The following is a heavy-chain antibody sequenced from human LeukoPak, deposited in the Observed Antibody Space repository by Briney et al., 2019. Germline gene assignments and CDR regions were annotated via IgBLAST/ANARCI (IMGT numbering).Heavy chain of an antibody. D-gene: IGHD2-2*03. J-gene: IGHJ6*03. V-gene: IGHV3-48*03. Sequence: PGGSLRLSCEASGFTFSTYEMNWVRQTPGKGLEWVSCIGSSGSTIYYADSVKGRFTISRDNGKNSLYLQMNSLRAEDTALYYCARGHGWADDYYYYYMDVWGKGTTVTVSS. CDR2: IGSSGSTI. CDR1: GFTFSTYE. CDR3: ARGHGWADDYYYYYMDV.